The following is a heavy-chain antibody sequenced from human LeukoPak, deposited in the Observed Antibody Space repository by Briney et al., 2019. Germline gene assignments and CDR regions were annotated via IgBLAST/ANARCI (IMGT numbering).Heavy chain of an antibody. Sequence: SETLSLTCTVSGGSISGSGYYWSWIRHHPGKGLEWIDYIYYSGGTYYNPTLRSRVTISVDTSKNQFSLNLSAVTAADTAVYYCATTYCTGGACSRRYFDNWGQGTLVTVSP. CDR2: IYYSGGT. CDR3: ATTYCTGGACSRRYFDN. CDR1: GGSISGSGYY. J-gene: IGHJ4*02. D-gene: IGHD2-8*02. V-gene: IGHV4-31*03.